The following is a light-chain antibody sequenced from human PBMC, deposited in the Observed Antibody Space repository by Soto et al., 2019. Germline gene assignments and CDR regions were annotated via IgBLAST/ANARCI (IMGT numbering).Light chain of an antibody. J-gene: IGKJ1*01. CDR3: QHNCSTPRT. CDR2: AAS. Sequence: IQMTQSPSSLSASLGDRVTITCRASQTSGCYLNSYQPRPEKAPNLLIYAASTLQTGIPSRLSGSGSGTEFTLTISMLQPEDFAAYYAQHNCSTPRTCVQVPKV. CDR1: QTSGCY. V-gene: IGKV1-39*01.